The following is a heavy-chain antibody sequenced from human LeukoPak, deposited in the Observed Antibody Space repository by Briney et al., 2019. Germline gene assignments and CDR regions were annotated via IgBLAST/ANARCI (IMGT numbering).Heavy chain of an antibody. CDR2: ISRSGSTI. CDR1: TFTFSNYE. Sequence: QPGGSLRLSCAASTFTFSNYEMNWVRQAPGKGLEWISYISRSGSTIYYADSVKGRFTISRDYAKNSLYLQMNSLRAEDTAVYYCASGYDLPYWGQGTLVTVSS. CDR3: ASGYDLPY. D-gene: IGHD5-12*01. V-gene: IGHV3-48*03. J-gene: IGHJ4*02.